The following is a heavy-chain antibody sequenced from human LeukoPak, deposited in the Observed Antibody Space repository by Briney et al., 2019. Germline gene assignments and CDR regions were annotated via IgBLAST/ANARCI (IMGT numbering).Heavy chain of an antibody. V-gene: IGHV4-59*01. J-gene: IGHJ4*02. CDR3: ARAARGPDIAPLHYFDY. Sequence: SETLSLTCTVSGGSISSYYWSWIRQPPGKGLEWIGYIYYSGSTNYNPSLKSRVTISVDTSKNQFSLKLSSVTAADTAVYYCARAARGPDIAPLHYFDYWGQGTLVTVSS. D-gene: IGHD5-12*01. CDR1: GGSISSYY. CDR2: IYYSGST.